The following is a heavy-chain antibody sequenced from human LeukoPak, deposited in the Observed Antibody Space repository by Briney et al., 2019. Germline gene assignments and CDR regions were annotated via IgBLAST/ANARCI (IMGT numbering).Heavy chain of an antibody. J-gene: IGHJ5*02. V-gene: IGHV4-31*03. D-gene: IGHD6-13*01. CDR2: FDYRGAT. CDR1: GASISDLGYY. Sequence: SETLSLTCTVSGASISDLGYYWSWIRQRPGEGLGWIGFFDYRGATYYNPSLKSRLTISLDTSKNQFSLNLSSVTAADTAVYYCARVYSTNWFDPWGQGTLVTVSS. CDR3: ARVYSTNWFDP.